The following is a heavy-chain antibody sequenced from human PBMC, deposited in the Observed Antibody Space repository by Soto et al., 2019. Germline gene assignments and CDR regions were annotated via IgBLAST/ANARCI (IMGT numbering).Heavy chain of an antibody. D-gene: IGHD3-10*01. V-gene: IGHV4-59*08. CDR3: ARQGFGQLHGLVDV. CDR1: GGSITSHY. Sequence: QVQLQESGPGLVKPSETLSLTCSVSGGSITSHYCSWFRQLPGKGLEWIGYIHHSGSTRYNPSLKSRLTRAVDTSKTQFALKASSVTATDAALYFCARQGFGQLHGLVDVWGPGTTVTVS. J-gene: IGHJ6*02. CDR2: IHHSGST.